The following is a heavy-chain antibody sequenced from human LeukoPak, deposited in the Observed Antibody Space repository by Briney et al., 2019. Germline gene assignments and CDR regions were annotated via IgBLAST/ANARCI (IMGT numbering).Heavy chain of an antibody. Sequence: GGSLRLSCTASGFSSGAYAVTWVRQAPGKGLEWVSAISATGINTYYADSVKGRFTISRDSSKNTVYLEMNSLRAEDAAVYYCAKERPYDYVWEPWRQGTLVTVSS. J-gene: IGHJ5*02. CDR2: ISATGINT. V-gene: IGHV3-23*01. CDR3: AKERPYDYVWEP. CDR1: GFSSGAYA. D-gene: IGHD3-16*01.